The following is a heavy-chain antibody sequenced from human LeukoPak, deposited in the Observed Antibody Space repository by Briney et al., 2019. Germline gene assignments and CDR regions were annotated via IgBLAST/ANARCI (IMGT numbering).Heavy chain of an antibody. V-gene: IGHV1-69*13. CDR3: ARDRVGLAAAGTSYWFAP. CDR1: GGTFSSYA. D-gene: IGHD6-13*01. J-gene: IGHJ5*02. Sequence: GASVKVSCKASGGTFSSYAISWVRQAPGQGLEWMGGIIPIFGTANYAQKFQGRVTITADESTSTAYMELSSLRSEDTAVYYCARDRVGLAAAGTSYWFAPWGQGTLVTVSS. CDR2: IIPIFGTA.